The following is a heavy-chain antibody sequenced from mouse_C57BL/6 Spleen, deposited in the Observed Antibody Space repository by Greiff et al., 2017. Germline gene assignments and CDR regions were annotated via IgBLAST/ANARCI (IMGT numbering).Heavy chain of an antibody. V-gene: IGHV1-63*01. D-gene: IGHD4-1*01. Sequence: VQLQQSGAELVRPGTSVKMSCKASGYTFTNYWIGWAKQRPGHGLEWIGDIYPGGGYTNYNEKFKGKATLTADKSSSTAYMQFSSLTSEDSAIYYCARTANWDDWYGDVWGTGTTVTVSS. CDR2: IYPGGGYT. CDR3: ARTANWDDWYGDV. CDR1: GYTFTNYW. J-gene: IGHJ1*03.